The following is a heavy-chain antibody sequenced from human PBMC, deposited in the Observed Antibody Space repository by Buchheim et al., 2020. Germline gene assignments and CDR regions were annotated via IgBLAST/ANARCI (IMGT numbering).Heavy chain of an antibody. V-gene: IGHV3-23*01. CDR2: ISGTGGKI. CDR1: GFTFSTYA. Sequence: EVQLLESGGGWVQPGGSLRLSCAASGFTFSTYAMSWVRQAPGKGLEWVSTISGTGGKIYYADSVKGRFTISRDHSKNTFYLQMNSLRADDTAIYYCAKSGGSGNHYYYYMDVWGKGT. D-gene: IGHD3-10*01. J-gene: IGHJ6*03. CDR3: AKSGGSGNHYYYYMDV.